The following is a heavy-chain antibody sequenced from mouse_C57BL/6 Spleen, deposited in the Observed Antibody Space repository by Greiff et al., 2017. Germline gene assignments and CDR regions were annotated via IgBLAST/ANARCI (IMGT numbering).Heavy chain of an antibody. CDR3: ARGLRRAYYAMDY. CDR1: GYTFTSYW. CDR2: IDPSDSYT. D-gene: IGHD2-4*01. J-gene: IGHJ4*01. Sequence: QVQLQQSGAELVRPGTSVKLSCKASGYTFTSYWMHWVKQRPGQGLEWIGVIDPSDSYTNYNQKFKGKATLTVDTSSSTAYMQLSSLTSEDSAVYYCARGLRRAYYAMDYWGQGTSVTVSS. V-gene: IGHV1-59*01.